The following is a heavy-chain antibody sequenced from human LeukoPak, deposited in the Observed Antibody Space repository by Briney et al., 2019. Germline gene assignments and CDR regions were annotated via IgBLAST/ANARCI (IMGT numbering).Heavy chain of an antibody. J-gene: IGHJ3*02. CDR3: ARGAAWAFDI. Sequence: GGSLRLSCAASGFTFSSCSMNWVRQAPGKGLEWVSSISSSSGYIYYADSVKGRFTISRDNAKNSLYLQMSSLRAEGTAVYYCARGAAWAFDIWGQGTMVTVSS. D-gene: IGHD6-13*01. V-gene: IGHV3-21*01. CDR1: GFTFSSCS. CDR2: ISSSSGYI.